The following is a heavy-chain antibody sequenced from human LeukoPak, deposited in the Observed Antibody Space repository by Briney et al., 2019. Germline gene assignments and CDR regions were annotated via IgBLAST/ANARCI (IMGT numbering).Heavy chain of an antibody. J-gene: IGHJ4*02. V-gene: IGHV4-34*01. CDR2: INHSGST. D-gene: IGHD1-26*01. CDR1: GGSNY. CDR3: AREEIVGALLGY. Sequence: SETLSLTCTVSGGSNYWSWIRQPPGKGLEWIGEINHSGSTNYNPSLKSRVTISVDTSKNQFSLKLSSVTAADTAVYYCAREEIVGALLGYWGQGTLVTVSS.